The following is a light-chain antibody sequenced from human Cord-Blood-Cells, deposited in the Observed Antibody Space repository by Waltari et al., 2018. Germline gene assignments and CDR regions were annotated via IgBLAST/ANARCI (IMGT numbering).Light chain of an antibody. Sequence: EIVLTPSPCTLSLSPGERATLSCRASQSVSSSYLAWYQQKPGQAPRLLIYGASSRATGIPDRFSGSGSGTDFTRTISRLEPEDFAVYYCQQYGSSLYSFGQGTKLEIK. CDR3: QQYGSSLYS. CDR1: QSVSSSY. V-gene: IGKV3-20*01. J-gene: IGKJ2*03. CDR2: GAS.